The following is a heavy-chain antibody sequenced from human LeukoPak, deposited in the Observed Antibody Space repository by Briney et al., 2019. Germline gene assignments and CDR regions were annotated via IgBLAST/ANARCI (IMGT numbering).Heavy chain of an antibody. V-gene: IGHV4-59*01. CDR2: IYYSGST. CDR1: GGSISSYY. CDR3: ARDLHGMDV. J-gene: IGHJ6*02. Sequence: SETLSLTCTVSGGSISSYYWSWIRQPPGKGLEWIGYIYYSGSTNYNPSLKRRVTISVDTSKNQFSLKLSSVTAADTAVYYCARDLHGMDVWGQGTTVTVSS.